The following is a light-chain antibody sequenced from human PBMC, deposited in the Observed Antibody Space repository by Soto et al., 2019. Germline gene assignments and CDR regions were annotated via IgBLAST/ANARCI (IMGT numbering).Light chain of an antibody. V-gene: IGKV1-39*01. J-gene: IGKJ1*01. CDR3: QQSYSTLSWT. CDR2: AAS. CDR1: QSISSY. Sequence: DIQMTQSPSSLSASVGDRVTITCRASQSISSYLNWYQQKPGKAPKLLIYAASSLQSGVPSRFSGSASGTDFTLTISSLQPEDVATYYCQQSYSTLSWTFGQGTKVEIK.